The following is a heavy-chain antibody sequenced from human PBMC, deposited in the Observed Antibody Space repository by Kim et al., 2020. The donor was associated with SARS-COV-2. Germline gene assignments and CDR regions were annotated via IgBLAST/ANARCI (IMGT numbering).Heavy chain of an antibody. J-gene: IGHJ5*02. CDR3: ARAGVTPFWFDP. V-gene: IGHV4-59*01. D-gene: IGHD4-4*01. Sequence: NYTPTLKSRLTISVHTSKTQFSLKLSSVTAADTAVYYCARAGVTPFWFDPWGQGTLLTVSS.